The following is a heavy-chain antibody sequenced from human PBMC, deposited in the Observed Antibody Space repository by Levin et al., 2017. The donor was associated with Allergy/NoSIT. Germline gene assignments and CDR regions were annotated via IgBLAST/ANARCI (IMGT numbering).Heavy chain of an antibody. V-gene: IGHV3-30-3*01. CDR3: ARDRRSPGGYYYYGMDV. J-gene: IGHJ6*02. Sequence: GGSLRLSCAASGFTFSSYAMHWVRQAPGKGLEWVAVISYDGSNKYYADSVKGRFTISRDNSKNTLYLQMNSLRAEDTAVYYCARDRRSPGGYYYYGMDVWGQGTTVTVSS. CDR1: GFTFSSYA. CDR2: ISYDGSNK. D-gene: IGHD3-16*01.